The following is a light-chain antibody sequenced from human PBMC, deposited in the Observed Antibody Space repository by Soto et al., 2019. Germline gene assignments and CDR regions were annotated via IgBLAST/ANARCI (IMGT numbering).Light chain of an antibody. CDR3: SSYAGSNNLV. Sequence: QSALTQPPSASGSPGQSVTISCTGTRSDVGGYNYVSWYQQHPGKAPKLMIYEVSKRPSGVPDRFSGSKSGNTASLTVSGLQAEDEADYYCSSYAGSNNLVFGGGTQLTVL. CDR1: RSDVGGYNY. CDR2: EVS. J-gene: IGLJ2*01. V-gene: IGLV2-8*01.